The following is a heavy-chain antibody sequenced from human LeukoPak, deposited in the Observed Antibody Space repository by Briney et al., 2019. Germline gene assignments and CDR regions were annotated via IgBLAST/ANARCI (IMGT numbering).Heavy chain of an antibody. Sequence: SETLSLTCTVSGGSISSSSYYWGWIRQPPGKGLEWIGSIYYSGSTYYNPSLKSRVTISVDTSKNQFSLKLSSVTAADTAVYYCARSVVVIFWFDPWGQGTLVTVSS. J-gene: IGHJ5*02. D-gene: IGHD3-22*01. CDR3: ARSVVVIFWFDP. V-gene: IGHV4-39*01. CDR2: IYYSGST. CDR1: GGSISSSSYY.